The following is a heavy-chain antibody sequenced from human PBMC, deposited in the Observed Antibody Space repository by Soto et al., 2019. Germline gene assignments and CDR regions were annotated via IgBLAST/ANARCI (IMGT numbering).Heavy chain of an antibody. CDR2: IYPGDSDT. V-gene: IGHV5-51*01. J-gene: IGHJ6*02. CDR1: GYSFTSYW. Sequence: GESLKISCKGSGYSFTSYWIGWVRQMPGKGLEWMRIIYPGDSDTRYSPSFQGQVTISADKSISTAYLQWSSLKASDTAMYYCARFLDSPFYGMDVWGQGTTVTVSS. CDR3: ARFLDSPFYGMDV. D-gene: IGHD2-2*03.